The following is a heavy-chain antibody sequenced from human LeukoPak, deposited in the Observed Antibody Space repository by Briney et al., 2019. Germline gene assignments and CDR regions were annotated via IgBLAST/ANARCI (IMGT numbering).Heavy chain of an antibody. Sequence: SQTLSLTCTVSGGSISSGGYYWSWIRQPPGKGLEWIGYIYHSGSTYYNPSLKSRVTISVDRSKNQFSLKLSSVTAADTAVYYCARETQRRGEDYWGQGTLVTVSS. CDR3: ARETQRRGEDY. CDR2: IYHSGST. CDR1: GGSISSGGYY. D-gene: IGHD1-1*01. J-gene: IGHJ4*02. V-gene: IGHV4-30-2*01.